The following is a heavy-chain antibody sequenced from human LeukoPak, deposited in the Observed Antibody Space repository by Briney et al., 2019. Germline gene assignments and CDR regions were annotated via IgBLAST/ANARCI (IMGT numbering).Heavy chain of an antibody. J-gene: IGHJ4*02. D-gene: IGHD6-13*01. CDR1: GGSISSGDYS. CDR2: IYYSGST. CDR3: ARSTAPPTYSSSWYVKN. V-gene: IGHV4-30-4*01. Sequence: SQTLSLTCTVSGGSISSGDYSWSWIRQPPGKGLEWIGYIYYSGSTYYNPSLKSRVTISVDTSKNQFSLKLSSVTAADTAVYYCARSTAPPTYSSSWYVKNWGQGTLVTVSS.